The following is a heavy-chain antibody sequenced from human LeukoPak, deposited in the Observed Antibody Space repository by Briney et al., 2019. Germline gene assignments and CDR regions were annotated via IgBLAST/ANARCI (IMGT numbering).Heavy chain of an antibody. D-gene: IGHD3-22*01. CDR2: ISVDNGNT. CDR1: GYNLISYG. V-gene: IGHV1-18*01. J-gene: IGHJ4*02. Sequence: ASVKVSCKASGYNLISYGISWVRQAPGQGLEWMGWISVDNGNTKYAQKFQGRVTMTTETSTSTAYMELRSLRSDDTAVYYCARAGTYYFDTSGYLVYWGQGTLVTVSS. CDR3: ARAGTYYFDTSGYLVY.